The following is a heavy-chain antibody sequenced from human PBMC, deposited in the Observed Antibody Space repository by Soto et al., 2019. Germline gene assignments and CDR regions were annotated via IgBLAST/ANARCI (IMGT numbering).Heavy chain of an antibody. CDR3: ASVVPAAIRPEYYYSYGMDV. CDR2: IIPIFGTA. Sequence: QVQLVQSGAEVKKPGSSVKVTCKASGGTFSSYAISWVRQAPGQGLEWMGRIIPIFGTANYAQKFQGRVTITADESTSTAYMELSSLRSEDTAVYYCASVVPAAIRPEYYYSYGMDVWGQGTTVTVSS. V-gene: IGHV1-69*18. CDR1: GGTFSSYA. J-gene: IGHJ6*02. D-gene: IGHD2-2*02.